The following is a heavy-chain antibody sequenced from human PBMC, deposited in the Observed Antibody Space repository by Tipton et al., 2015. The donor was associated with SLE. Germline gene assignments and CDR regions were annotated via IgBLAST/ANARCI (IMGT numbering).Heavy chain of an antibody. CDR3: ARESDVKVQDRDYSNRDYYVDV. Sequence: TLSLTCAVYGGSFSGYYWSWIRQPPGKGLEWIGEINHSGSTNYNPSLKSRVTISVDTSKNQFSLKLSSVTAADTAVYYCARESDVKVQDRDYSNRDYYVDVWGKGTTVTVSS. CDR2: INHSGST. V-gene: IGHV4-34*01. CDR1: GGSFSGYY. J-gene: IGHJ6*03. D-gene: IGHD4-11*01.